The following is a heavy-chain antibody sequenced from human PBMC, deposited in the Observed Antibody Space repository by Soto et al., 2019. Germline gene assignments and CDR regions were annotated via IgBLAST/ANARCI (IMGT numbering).Heavy chain of an antibody. V-gene: IGHV1-2*04. Sequence: AASVKVSRKASGYTFTGYYLHWVRQAPGQGVEGMGWINPNNGGTNYAQKFQGWVTMTRDTSISTAYMELSRLRSDDTAVYYCAKAGTIPPYYYYFYMDVWGKGTTVTVSS. CDR1: GYTFTGYY. J-gene: IGHJ6*03. CDR3: AKAGTIPPYYYYFYMDV. CDR2: INPNNGGT. D-gene: IGHD2-2*01.